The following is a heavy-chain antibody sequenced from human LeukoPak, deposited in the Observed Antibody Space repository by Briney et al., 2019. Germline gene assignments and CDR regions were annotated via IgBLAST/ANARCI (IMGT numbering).Heavy chain of an antibody. Sequence: PGGSLRLSCGASGFTFSTYWMNWVRQAPGKGLEWVSYISTSGGIISYADSVKGRFTISRDNAKNSLYLQMSSLRAEDTALYYCARVHYYYNSGRYYGMDVWGQGTTVTVSS. CDR3: ARVHYYYNSGRYYGMDV. J-gene: IGHJ6*02. CDR2: ISTSGGII. D-gene: IGHD3-10*01. V-gene: IGHV3-48*04. CDR1: GFTFSTYW.